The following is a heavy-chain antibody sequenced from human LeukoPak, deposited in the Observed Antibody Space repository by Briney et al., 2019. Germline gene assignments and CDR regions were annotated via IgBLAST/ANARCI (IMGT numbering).Heavy chain of an antibody. CDR2: IYYSGSI. V-gene: IGHV4-59*01. J-gene: IGHJ6*03. D-gene: IGHD6-19*01. CDR1: GGSISSYY. Sequence: SETLSLTCTVSGGSISSYYWSWIRQPPGKGLEWIGYIYYSGSINYNPSLKSRVTISVDTSKNQFSLKLSSVTAADTAVYYCARIVAGTYYYYYYMDVWGKGTTVTISS. CDR3: ARIVAGTYYYYYYMDV.